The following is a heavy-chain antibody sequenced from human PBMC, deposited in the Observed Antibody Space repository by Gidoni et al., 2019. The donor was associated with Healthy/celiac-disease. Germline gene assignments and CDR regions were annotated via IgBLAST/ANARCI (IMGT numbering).Heavy chain of an antibody. CDR2: IYYSGST. V-gene: IGHV4-39*02. CDR3: ARDGYSSSWYLI. Sequence: QLQLQESGPGLVKPSDTLSLTCTVSGGSISSSSYYWGWIRQPPGKGLEWIGSIYYSGSTSYNPSLKSRVTISVDTSKNQFSLKLSSVTAADTAVYYCARDGYSSSWYLIWGQGTLVTVSS. D-gene: IGHD6-13*01. CDR1: GGSISSSSYY. J-gene: IGHJ4*02.